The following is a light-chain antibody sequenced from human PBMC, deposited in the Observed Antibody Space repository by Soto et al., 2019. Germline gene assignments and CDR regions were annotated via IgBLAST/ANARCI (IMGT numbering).Light chain of an antibody. V-gene: IGLV2-14*01. CDR3: ISYRGSDTSYV. Sequence: QSALTQPASVSGAPGQSSSVSCTGTSSGIGSYNYVAWYQQFPGKTPKLIIYEVRNRPSGASFRFSGSKSGNTASLTISGLQAEDEADYYCISYRGSDTSYVFGTGTKVTVL. CDR1: SSGIGSYNY. CDR2: EVR. J-gene: IGLJ1*01.